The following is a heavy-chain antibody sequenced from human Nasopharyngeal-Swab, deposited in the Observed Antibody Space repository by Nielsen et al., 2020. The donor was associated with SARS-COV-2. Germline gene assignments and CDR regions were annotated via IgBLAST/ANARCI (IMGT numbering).Heavy chain of an antibody. V-gene: IGHV3-23*01. CDR3: AAIVGNI. D-gene: IGHD1-1*01. J-gene: IGHJ3*02. Sequence: AISGSGGSTYYADSVKGRFTISRDNSKNTLYLQMNSLRAEDTAVYYCAAIVGNIWGQRTMVTVSS. CDR2: ISGSGGST.